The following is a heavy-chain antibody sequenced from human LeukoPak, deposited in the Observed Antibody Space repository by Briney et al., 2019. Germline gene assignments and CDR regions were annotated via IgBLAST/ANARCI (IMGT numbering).Heavy chain of an antibody. D-gene: IGHD2-15*01. V-gene: IGHV4-59*08. CDR1: GGSISSYY. CDR2: IYYSGST. CDR3: ARRYCSGGSCYSAFDY. Sequence: SETLSLTCTVSGGSISSYYWSWIRQPPGKGLEWIGYIYYSGSTNYNPSLKSRVTISVDTSKNQFSLKLSSVTAADTAVYYCARRYCSGGSCYSAFDYWGQGTLVTVSS. J-gene: IGHJ4*02.